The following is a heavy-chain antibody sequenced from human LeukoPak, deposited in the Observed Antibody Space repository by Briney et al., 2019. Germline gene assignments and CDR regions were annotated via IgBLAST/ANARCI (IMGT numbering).Heavy chain of an antibody. V-gene: IGHV3-30*03. Sequence: SLRLSCAASGFTFSSYGMHWVRQAPGKGLEWVAVISYDGSNKYYADSVKGRFTISRDNSKNTLYLQMNSLRAEDTAVYYCRLVVITNDAFDIWGQGTMVTVSS. D-gene: IGHD3-22*01. CDR3: RLVVITNDAFDI. J-gene: IGHJ3*02. CDR1: GFTFSSYG. CDR2: ISYDGSNK.